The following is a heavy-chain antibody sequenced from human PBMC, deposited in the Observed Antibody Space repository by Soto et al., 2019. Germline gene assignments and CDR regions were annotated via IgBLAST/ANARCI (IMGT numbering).Heavy chain of an antibody. CDR3: AKDRDYFDY. V-gene: IGHV3-23*01. CDR1: GFAFSDYA. CDR2: VRGSAATT. Sequence: SGGSLRLSCAASGFAFSDYAMNWVRQAPGKGLEWVSSVRGSAATTYYADSVKGRFTISRDNSKNTLFLQMNSLRAEDTAIYYCAKDRDYFDYWGQGTLVTVSS. J-gene: IGHJ4*02.